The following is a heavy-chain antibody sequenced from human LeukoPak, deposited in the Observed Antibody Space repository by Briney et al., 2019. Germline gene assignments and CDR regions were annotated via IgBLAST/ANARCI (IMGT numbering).Heavy chain of an antibody. CDR2: IYYSGST. J-gene: IGHJ3*02. V-gene: IGHV4-59*01. Sequence: SETLSLTCTVSGGSISSYYWSWIRQPPGKGLEWIGYIYYSGSTYYKPSLKSRVTISVDTSKNQFSLKLSSVTAADTAVYYCARDHYYDSSGSDAFDIWGQGTMVTVSS. CDR1: GGSISSYY. D-gene: IGHD3-22*01. CDR3: ARDHYYDSSGSDAFDI.